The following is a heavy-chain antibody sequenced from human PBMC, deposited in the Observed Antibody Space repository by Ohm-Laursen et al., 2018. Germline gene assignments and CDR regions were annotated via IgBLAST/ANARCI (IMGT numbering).Heavy chain of an antibody. D-gene: IGHD6-19*01. J-gene: IGHJ4*02. CDR1: GGSFSGYY. CDR3: ARGRLPVAGRH. Sequence: GTLSLTCAVYGGSFSGYYWSWIRQPPGKGLEWIGYIYSSGSTRYNPSLKSRVIISVDTSKNQFSLKLSSVTAADTAVYYCARGRLPVAGRHWGQGTLVTVSS. CDR2: IYSSGST. V-gene: IGHV4-59*12.